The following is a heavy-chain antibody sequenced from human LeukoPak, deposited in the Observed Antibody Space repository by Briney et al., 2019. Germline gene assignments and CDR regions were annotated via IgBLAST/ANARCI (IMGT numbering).Heavy chain of an antibody. V-gene: IGHV4-59*02. CDR1: GGSVSGHY. D-gene: IGHD6-19*01. Sequence: PSETLSLTCAVSGGSVSGHYWDWIRQPPGKGLEWIGYIYASGGANYNPSLKSRVTISLDSSENRFSLKLTSVTAADTAVYYCAREAPGGSGWAYFDYWGQGPLVTVSS. CDR2: IYASGGA. J-gene: IGHJ4*02. CDR3: AREAPGGSGWAYFDY.